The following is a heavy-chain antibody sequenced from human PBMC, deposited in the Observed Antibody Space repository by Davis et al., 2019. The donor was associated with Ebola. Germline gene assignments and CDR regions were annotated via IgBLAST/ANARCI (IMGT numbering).Heavy chain of an antibody. J-gene: IGHJ4*02. CDR1: GDSISSSNW. CDR3: ARGRWFDY. Sequence: SETLSLTCAVSGDSISSSNWWSWVRQPPGKGLEWIGEINHSGSTNYNPSLKSRVTISVDTSKNQFSLKLSSVTAADAAVYYCARGRWFDYWGQGTLVTVSS. CDR2: INHSGST. D-gene: IGHD2-15*01. V-gene: IGHV4-4*02.